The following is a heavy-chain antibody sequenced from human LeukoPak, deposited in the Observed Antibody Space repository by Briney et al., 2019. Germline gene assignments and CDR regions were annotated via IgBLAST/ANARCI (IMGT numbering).Heavy chain of an antibody. D-gene: IGHD3-16*02. CDR2: INHSGST. CDR1: GGSFSGYY. CDR3: ARGVITFGGVIEDDY. J-gene: IGHJ4*02. V-gene: IGHV4-34*01. Sequence: SETLSLTCAVYGGSFSGYYWSWLRQPPGKGLEWIGEINHSGSTNYNPSLKSRVTISVDTSKNQFSLKLSSVTAADTAVYYCARGVITFGGVIEDDYWGQGTLVTVSS.